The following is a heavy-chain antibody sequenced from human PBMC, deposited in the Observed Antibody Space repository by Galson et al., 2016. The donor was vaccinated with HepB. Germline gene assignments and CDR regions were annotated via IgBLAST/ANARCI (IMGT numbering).Heavy chain of an antibody. V-gene: IGHV3-30*19. CDR3: AKLDCGRDCPRDD. J-gene: IGHJ4*02. CDR1: GFTFSRYG. Sequence: SLRLSCAASGFTFSRYGMHWVRQAPGKGLEWVAVISYDGGDKHYADSVKGRFTESRDNSKNTLFLQMNSLRVEDTAVYYCAKLDCGRDCPRDDWGQGTQVTVS. D-gene: IGHD2-21*02. CDR2: ISYDGGDK.